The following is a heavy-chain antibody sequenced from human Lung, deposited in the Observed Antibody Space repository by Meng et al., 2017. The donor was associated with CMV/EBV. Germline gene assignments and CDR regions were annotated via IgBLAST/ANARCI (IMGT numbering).Heavy chain of an antibody. V-gene: IGHV4-39*06. Sequence: GSLRLSCTVSGASISINTYFWDWIRQPPGKGLEWIGSISYGGSTYYNSSLKSRVRISLDTSKSQLTLKLSSVTAADTAVYYCARIFPSDYYKYDMDVWGQGTTGTVSS. D-gene: IGHD3-3*01. CDR3: ARIFPSDYYKYDMDV. CDR2: ISYGGST. CDR1: GASISINTYF. J-gene: IGHJ6*02.